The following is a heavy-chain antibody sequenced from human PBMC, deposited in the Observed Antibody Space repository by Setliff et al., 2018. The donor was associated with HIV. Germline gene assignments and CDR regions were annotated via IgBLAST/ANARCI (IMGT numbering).Heavy chain of an antibody. CDR3: AADNYNCNSFDS. CDR1: GYTFTNYA. Sequence: ASVKVSCKASGYTFTNYAINWVRQAPGQGLEWMGWINPNGGYTNYAQKFLGRVTMTRDTSFTTAYLELSRLGSDDTAVYYCAADNYNCNSFDSWGQGSLVTVSS. CDR2: INPNGGYT. J-gene: IGHJ4*02. V-gene: IGHV1-2*02. D-gene: IGHD3-3*01.